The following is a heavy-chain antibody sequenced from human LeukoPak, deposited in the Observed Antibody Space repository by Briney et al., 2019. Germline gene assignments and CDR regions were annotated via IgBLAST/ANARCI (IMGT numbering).Heavy chain of an antibody. CDR3: ARAGRSGYFYPH. D-gene: IGHD3-3*01. CDR1: GFTFSSYA. V-gene: IGHV3-30*01. CDR2: ISYDGSNK. Sequence: QSGGSLRLSCAASGFTFSSYAMHWVRQAPGKGLEWVAVISYDGSNKYYADSVKGRFTISRDNSKNTLYLQMNSLRAEDTAVYYCARAGRSGYFYPHWGQGTLVTVSS. J-gene: IGHJ4*02.